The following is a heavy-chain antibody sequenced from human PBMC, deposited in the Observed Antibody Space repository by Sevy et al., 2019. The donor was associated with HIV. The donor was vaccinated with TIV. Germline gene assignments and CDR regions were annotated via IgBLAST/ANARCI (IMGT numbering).Heavy chain of an antibody. V-gene: IGHV3-23*01. CDR2: ISGSGGSST. J-gene: IGHJ4*02. CDR3: AKDRDFWRAACYFDY. CDR1: GFTFSTYA. D-gene: IGHD3-3*01. Sequence: GGSLRLSCAVSGFTFSTYAMSWVRQAPGKGLEWVSAISGSGGSSTYYADSVKGRVTISRDNSKNTLYLQMNSLRAEDTAVYYCAKDRDFWRAACYFDYWGQGTLVTVSS.